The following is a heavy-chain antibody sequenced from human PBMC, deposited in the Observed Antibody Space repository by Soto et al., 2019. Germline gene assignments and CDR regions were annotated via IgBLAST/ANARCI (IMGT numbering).Heavy chain of an antibody. D-gene: IGHD6-19*01. Sequence: ASVKVSCKASGYMSTKSAMHWVRQAPGQRLEWMGWISGDSGNTKYSPKLQDRVTITRDTSASTAYMELSSLRSEDTALYYCARDGVAAGNINFDYWGQGTLVTVSS. CDR2: ISGDSGNT. CDR3: ARDGVAAGNINFDY. V-gene: IGHV1-3*01. CDR1: GYMSTKSA. J-gene: IGHJ4*03.